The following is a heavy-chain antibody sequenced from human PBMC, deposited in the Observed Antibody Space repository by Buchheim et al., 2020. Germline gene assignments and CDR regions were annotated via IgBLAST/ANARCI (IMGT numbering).Heavy chain of an antibody. CDR3: ARDWVEYYYGSGSYSHLQTYYYYYGMDV. CDR1: GFTFSSYW. J-gene: IGHJ6*02. Sequence: EVQLVESGGGLVQPGGSLRLSCAASGFTFSSYWMHWVRQAPGKGLVWVSRINSDGSSTSYADCVKGRFTISRDNAKNTLYLQMNSLRAEDTAVYYCARDWVEYYYGSGSYSHLQTYYYYYGMDVWGQGTT. CDR2: INSDGSST. D-gene: IGHD3-10*01. V-gene: IGHV3-74*01.